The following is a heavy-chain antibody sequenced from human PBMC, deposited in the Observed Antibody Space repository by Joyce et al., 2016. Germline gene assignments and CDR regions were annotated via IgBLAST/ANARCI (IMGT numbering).Heavy chain of an antibody. V-gene: IGHV3-21*01. CDR2: IRSSSSYI. CDR3: ARSSYTNGIFDY. Sequence: EVQLVESGGGLVKPGGSLRLSWAAYGFPFSRYSMSWVRQAPGKGLEWVSSIRSSSSYIKYTDSVKGRFTISRDNAKNSLYLQMNSLRVEDTAVYYCARSSYTNGIFDYWGQGTLVTVSS. CDR1: GFPFSRYS. J-gene: IGHJ4*02. D-gene: IGHD2-8*01.